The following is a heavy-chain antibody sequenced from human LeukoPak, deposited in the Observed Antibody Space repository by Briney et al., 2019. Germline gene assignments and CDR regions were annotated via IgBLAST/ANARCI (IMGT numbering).Heavy chain of an antibody. J-gene: IGHJ4*02. CDR3: VRHDFWSGFKGGDY. Sequence: GGSPRLSCAASGFTFDNYGMSWVRQVPGKGLEWVSSINANGGSIAYADSVRGRFTISRDNAKNSLYLQMNSLRAEDTAFYYCVRHDFWSGFKGGDYWGQGTLVTVSS. V-gene: IGHV3-20*04. D-gene: IGHD3-3*01. CDR1: GFTFDNYG. CDR2: INANGGSI.